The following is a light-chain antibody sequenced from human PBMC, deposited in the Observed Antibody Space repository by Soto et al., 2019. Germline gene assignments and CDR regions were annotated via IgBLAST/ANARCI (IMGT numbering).Light chain of an antibody. J-gene: IGLJ3*02. Sequence: QPVLTQLPSASASLGASVKLTCTLSSEHSSYVIAWHQQQPEKGPRYLMKLNSDGTHNKGDGISDRFSGSSSGAERYLTISRLQSEDEAEYYCQTWGTGIVVFGGGTKLTVL. V-gene: IGLV4-69*01. CDR1: SEHSSYV. CDR2: LNSDGTH. CDR3: QTWGTGIVV.